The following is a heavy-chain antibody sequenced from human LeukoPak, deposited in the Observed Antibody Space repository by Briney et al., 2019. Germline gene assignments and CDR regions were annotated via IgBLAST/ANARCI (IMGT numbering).Heavy chain of an antibody. CDR3: ARVPYDILTGYDY. J-gene: IGHJ4*02. CDR1: GFTFSSYA. CDR2: ISYDGSNK. D-gene: IGHD3-9*01. Sequence: PGGSLRLSCAASGFTFSSYAMHWVRQAPGKGLEWVAVISYDGSNKYYADSVKGRFTISRDNPKNTLYLQMNSLRAEDTAVYYCARVPYDILTGYDYWGQGTLVTVSS. V-gene: IGHV3-30*04.